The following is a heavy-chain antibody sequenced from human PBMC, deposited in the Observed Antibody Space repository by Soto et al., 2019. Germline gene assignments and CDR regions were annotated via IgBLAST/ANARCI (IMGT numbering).Heavy chain of an antibody. CDR3: TREFNTAMTTVTPFDY. V-gene: IGHV3-49*03. CDR2: IRSKAYGGTT. CDR1: GFTFGDYA. Sequence: GGSLRLSCTASGFTFGDYAMSWFRQAPGKGLEWVGFIRSKAYGGTTEYAASVKGRFTISRDDSKSIAYLQMNSLKTEHTAVYYCTREFNTAMTTVTPFDYWGQGTLVTVSS. J-gene: IGHJ4*02. D-gene: IGHD4-17*01.